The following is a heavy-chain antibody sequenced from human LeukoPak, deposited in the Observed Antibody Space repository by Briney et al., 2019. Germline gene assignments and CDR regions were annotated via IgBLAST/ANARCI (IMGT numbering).Heavy chain of an antibody. V-gene: IGHV1-2*02. CDR3: ARGQELESAFDI. CDR1: GYTFTGYF. CDR2: INPNSGGT. Sequence: ASVKVSCKASGYTFTGYFMHWVRQAPGQGLEWMGWINPNSGGTNYAQKFQGRVTMTRDTSISTAYMELSRLRSDDTAVYYCARGQELESAFDIWGQGTMVTVSS. D-gene: IGHD1-1*01. J-gene: IGHJ3*02.